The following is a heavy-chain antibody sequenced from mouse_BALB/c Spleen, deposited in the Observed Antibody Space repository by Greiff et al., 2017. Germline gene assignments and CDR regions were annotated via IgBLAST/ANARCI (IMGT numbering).Heavy chain of an antibody. J-gene: IGHJ2*01. CDR1: GFTFSSYA. CDR3: ARGYYGSSYYFDY. CDR2: ISSGGST. Sequence: DVMLVESGGGLVKPGGSLKLSCAASGFTFSSYAMSWVRQTPEKRLEWVASISSGGSTYYPECVKGRFTISRDNARNILYLQMSSLRSEDTAMYYCARGYYGSSYYFDYWGQGTTLTVSS. D-gene: IGHD1-1*01. V-gene: IGHV5-6-5*01.